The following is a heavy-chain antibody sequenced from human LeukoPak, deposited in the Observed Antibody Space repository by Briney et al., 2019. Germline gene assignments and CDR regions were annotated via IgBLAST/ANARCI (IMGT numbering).Heavy chain of an antibody. J-gene: IGHJ4*02. Sequence: SETLSLSCAVHGGSFSGYYWSWIRQPPGKGLEWIGQINHSGSTRYNPSLKSRVTISVGTSNNQFSLDLRSVTAADTAVYYCVRGLAPTGDYYEGGYYYFDSWGQGILVTVSS. V-gene: IGHV4-34*01. CDR1: GGSFSGYY. CDR3: VRGLAPTGDYYEGGYYYFDS. D-gene: IGHD3-10*01. CDR2: INHSGST.